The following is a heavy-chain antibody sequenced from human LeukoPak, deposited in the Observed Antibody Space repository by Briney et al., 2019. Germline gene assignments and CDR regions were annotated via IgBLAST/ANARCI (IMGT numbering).Heavy chain of an antibody. CDR3: ARDPYSGSYGDYYYYYMDV. J-gene: IGHJ6*03. CDR1: GFTFGDYA. Sequence: GGSLRLACTASGFTFGDYAMNWVRQAPGKGLEWVSSITSSSSYIYYADSVKGRFTISRDNAKSSLYLQMNSLRDEDTAVYYCARDPYSGSYGDYYYYYMDVWGKGTTVTISS. V-gene: IGHV3-21*01. CDR2: ITSSSSYI. D-gene: IGHD1-26*01.